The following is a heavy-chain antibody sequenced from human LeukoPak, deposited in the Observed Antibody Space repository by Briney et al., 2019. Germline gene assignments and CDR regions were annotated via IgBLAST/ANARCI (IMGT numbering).Heavy chain of an antibody. V-gene: IGHV3-7*05. Sequence: PGGSLRLSCAASGFTFSGSWMTWVRQAPGKGLEWVANIKQDGSEKNYVDSVKGRFTISRDNARNSLYLQMNSLRVEDTAVYYCATDHKWGQGTLVTVSS. J-gene: IGHJ4*02. CDR3: ATDHK. CDR1: GFTFSGSW. CDR2: IKQDGSEK.